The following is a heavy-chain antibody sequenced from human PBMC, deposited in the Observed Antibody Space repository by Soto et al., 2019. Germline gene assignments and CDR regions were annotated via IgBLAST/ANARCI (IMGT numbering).Heavy chain of an antibody. V-gene: IGHV1-3*01. CDR3: ARGLNVYYSDY. J-gene: IGHJ4*02. D-gene: IGHD3-10*01. Sequence: SVKVSCKASGYTFTSYAMHLVRQAPGQRLEWMGWINAGNGNTKYSQKFQGRVTITRDTSASTAYMELSSLRSEDTAVYYCARGLNVYYSDYWGQGTLVTVSS. CDR2: INAGNGNT. CDR1: GYTFTSYA.